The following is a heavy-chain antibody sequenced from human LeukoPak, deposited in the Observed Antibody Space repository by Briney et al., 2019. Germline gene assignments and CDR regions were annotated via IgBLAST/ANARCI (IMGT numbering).Heavy chain of an antibody. V-gene: IGHV4-38-2*02. Sequence: SETLSLTCSVSDYSISNGYFWGWIRQPPGKGLEWIGSLYHSGSTYYNPSLKSRVTISVDTSKNQFSLRLRSVTAADTAVYYCTIDETYTSDWQSNHYFYYMDVWGKGTTVTVSS. CDR2: LYHSGST. CDR3: TIDETYTSDWQSNHYFYYMDV. D-gene: IGHD6-19*01. CDR1: DYSISNGYF. J-gene: IGHJ6*03.